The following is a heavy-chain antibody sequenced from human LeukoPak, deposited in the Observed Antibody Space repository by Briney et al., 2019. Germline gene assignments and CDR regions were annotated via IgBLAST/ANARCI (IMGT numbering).Heavy chain of an antibody. J-gene: IGHJ5*02. V-gene: IGHV4-59*08. CDR3: ARHTTALVSYGFDP. CDR1: GGSFSNYY. CDR2: SYYSGST. D-gene: IGHD5-18*01. Sequence: SETLSLTCTVSGGSFSNYYWSWIRQPPGKGLEWIGYSYYSGSTNYNPSLKSRVTISVDTSKNQFSLNLSSVTAADTAVYYCARHTTALVSYGFDPWGQGTLVTVSS.